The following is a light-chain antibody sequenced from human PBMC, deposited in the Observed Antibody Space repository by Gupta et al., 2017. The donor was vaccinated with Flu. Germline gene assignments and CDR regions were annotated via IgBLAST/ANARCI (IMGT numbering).Light chain of an antibody. J-gene: IGLJ2*01. Sequence: SYELTQSPSVSVSPGQTATITCSGDQLREKFVSWYQQRPGQSPLLVMSRDDRRPARVPERFSGSNSGNTATLTISETQSVDEADYYCQAWDSGSMIFGAGTKLTVL. CDR3: QAWDSGSMI. CDR2: RDD. CDR1: QLREKF. V-gene: IGLV3-1*01.